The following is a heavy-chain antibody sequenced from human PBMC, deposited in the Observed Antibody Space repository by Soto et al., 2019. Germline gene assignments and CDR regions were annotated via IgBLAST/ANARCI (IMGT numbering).Heavy chain of an antibody. CDR2: TYYRSKWYN. Sequence: QVQLQQSGPGLVKPSQTLSLTCAISGDSVSSNSAAWNWIRQSPSRGLEWLGRTYYRSKWYNDYAVSVKSRITINPDTSKNQFSLQLNSVTPEDTAVYYCARTDNYSSSWRWENWFDPWGQGTLVTVSS. V-gene: IGHV6-1*01. D-gene: IGHD6-13*01. CDR1: GDSVSSNSAA. J-gene: IGHJ5*02. CDR3: ARTDNYSSSWRWENWFDP.